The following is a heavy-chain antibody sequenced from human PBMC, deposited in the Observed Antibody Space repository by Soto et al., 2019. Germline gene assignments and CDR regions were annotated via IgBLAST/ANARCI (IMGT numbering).Heavy chain of an antibody. D-gene: IGHD1-26*01. CDR3: ARDVGDSGSHWFDP. Sequence: QVQLVQSGAEVKKPGASVKVSCKASGYIFSNYYIHWVRQAPGQGLEWMGIINPSGSSTRYAQKCQGRVTMTRATSSNTVYMELSSLGFEYTAVYYCARDVGDSGSHWFDPWGQGSLVTVSS. V-gene: IGHV1-46*01. J-gene: IGHJ5*02. CDR1: GYIFSNYY. CDR2: INPSGSST.